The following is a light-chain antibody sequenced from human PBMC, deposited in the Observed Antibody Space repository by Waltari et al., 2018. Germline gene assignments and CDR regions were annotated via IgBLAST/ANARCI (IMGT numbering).Light chain of an antibody. J-gene: IGLJ2*01. V-gene: IGLV2-14*03. CDR2: DVT. CDR3: SSQTLDGLVL. CDR1: GSAVGASSS. Sequence: QSALTQPASAAGSPGQSITTSCSGVGSAVGASSSVSWHQHHPGKAPQVIIYDVTNRPSGVSDRFSASKSANTASLTISRLQPEDEADYYCSSQTLDGLVLFGGGTRLTVL.